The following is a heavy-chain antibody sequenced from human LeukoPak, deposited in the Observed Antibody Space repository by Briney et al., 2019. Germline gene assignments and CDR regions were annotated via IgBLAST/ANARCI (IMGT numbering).Heavy chain of an antibody. J-gene: IGHJ4*02. CDR2: MSSDGNAI. CDR1: GFAFTAYL. D-gene: IGHD1/OR15-1a*01. CDR3: VREGEHFDY. V-gene: IGHV3-30-3*01. Sequence: WRSLRLSCAASGFAFTAYLVHWVRQPPGKGLEWVAVMSSDGNAIFYADSVRGRFTISRDNSKNTLYLQVNSLRVEDTAVYYCVREGEHFDYWGQGTLVTVSS.